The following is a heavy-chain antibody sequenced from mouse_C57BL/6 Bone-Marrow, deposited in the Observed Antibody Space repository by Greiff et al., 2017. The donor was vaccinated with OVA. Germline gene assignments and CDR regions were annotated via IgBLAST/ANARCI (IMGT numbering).Heavy chain of an antibody. J-gene: IGHJ2*01. Sequence: VQLQQPGAELVMPGASVKLSCKASGYTFTSYWMHWVKQRPGQGLEWIGEIDPSDSYTNYNQKFKGKSTLTVDKSSSTAYMQLSSLTSEDSAVYYCAREGAQATLVDYWGQGTTLTVSS. V-gene: IGHV1-69*01. CDR2: IDPSDSYT. CDR1: GYTFTSYW. D-gene: IGHD3-2*02. CDR3: AREGAQATLVDY.